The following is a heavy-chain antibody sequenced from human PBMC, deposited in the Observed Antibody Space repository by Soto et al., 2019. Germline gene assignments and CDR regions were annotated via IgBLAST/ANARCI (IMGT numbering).Heavy chain of an antibody. Sequence: GGSLRLSCAASGFTFSSYAMSWVRQAPGKGLEWVSAISSSSSYIYYADSVKGRLTISRDNAKNSLYLQMNSLRAEDTAVYYCAREKYSSSRNDAFDIWGQGTMVTVSS. CDR1: GFTFSSYA. V-gene: IGHV3-21*01. J-gene: IGHJ3*02. CDR3: AREKYSSSRNDAFDI. CDR2: ISSSSSYI. D-gene: IGHD6-13*01.